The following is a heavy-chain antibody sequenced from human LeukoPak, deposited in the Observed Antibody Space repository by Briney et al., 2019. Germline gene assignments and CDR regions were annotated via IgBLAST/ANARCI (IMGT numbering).Heavy chain of an antibody. J-gene: IGHJ3*02. D-gene: IGHD3-22*01. V-gene: IGHV1-24*01. CDR3: ATGSGSYYYDSSGSSGAFDI. CDR1: GYTLTELS. CDR2: FDPEDGET. Sequence: ASVKVSCKVSGYTLTELSMHWVRQAPGKGLEWMGGFDPEDGETIYVQKFQGRVTMTEDTSTDTAYTELSSLRSEDTAVYYCATGSGSYYYDSSGSSGAFDIWGQGTMVTVSS.